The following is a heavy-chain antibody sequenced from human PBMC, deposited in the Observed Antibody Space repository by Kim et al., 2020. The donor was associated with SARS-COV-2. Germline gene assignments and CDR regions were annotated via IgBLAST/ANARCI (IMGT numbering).Heavy chain of an antibody. CDR3: ARGTRRDIVLMVYDRNNWFDP. V-gene: IGHV4-59*13. J-gene: IGHJ5*02. CDR1: GGSISSYY. CDR2: IYYSGST. D-gene: IGHD2-8*01. Sequence: ETLSLTCTVSGGSISSYYWSWIRQPPGKGLEWIGYIYYSGSTNYNPSLKSRVTISVDTSKNQFSLKLSSVTAADTAVYYCARGTRRDIVLMVYDRNNWFDPWGQGTLVTVSS.